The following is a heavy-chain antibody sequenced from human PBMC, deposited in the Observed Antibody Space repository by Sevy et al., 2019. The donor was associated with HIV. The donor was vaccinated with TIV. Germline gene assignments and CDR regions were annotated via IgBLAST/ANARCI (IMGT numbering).Heavy chain of an antibody. J-gene: IGHJ4*02. V-gene: IGHV3-7*01. CDR2: IRQDGNEI. CDR1: GFTFSDFW. Sequence: GGSLRLSCKASGFTFSDFWMQWVRQAPGKGLEWVANIRQDGNEIYYGDSVKGRFTISRDNAKNALYLQMDGLRAEGTAVYYCARRYFDLWGQGTLVTVSS. CDR3: ARRYFDL.